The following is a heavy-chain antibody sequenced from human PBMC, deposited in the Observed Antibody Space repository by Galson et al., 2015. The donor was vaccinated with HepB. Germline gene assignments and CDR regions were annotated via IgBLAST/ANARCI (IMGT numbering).Heavy chain of an antibody. CDR2: IIPIFGIA. D-gene: IGHD6-19*01. CDR3: AREANSSGWFYCMDV. Sequence: SVKVSCKASGGTFSSYAISWVRQAPGQGLEWMGGIIPIFGIANYAQKFQGRVTITADESTSTAYMELSSLRSEDTAVYYCAREANSSGWFYCMDVWGQGTTVTVSS. CDR1: GGTFSSYA. V-gene: IGHV1-69*13. J-gene: IGHJ6*02.